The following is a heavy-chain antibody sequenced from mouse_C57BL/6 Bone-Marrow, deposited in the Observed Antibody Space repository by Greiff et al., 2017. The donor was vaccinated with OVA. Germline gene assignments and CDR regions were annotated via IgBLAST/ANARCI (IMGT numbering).Heavy chain of an antibody. D-gene: IGHD2-3*01. CDR1: GYAFTNYL. V-gene: IGHV1-54*01. CDR2: INPGSGGT. CDR3: ASGWLLPHYYAMDY. Sequence: VQLQQSGAELVRPGTSVKVSCKASGYAFTNYLIEWVKQRPGQGLEWIGVINPGSGGTNYNEKFKGKATLTADKPSSTAYMQLSSLTSEDSAVYFCASGWLLPHYYAMDYWGQGTSVTVSS. J-gene: IGHJ4*01.